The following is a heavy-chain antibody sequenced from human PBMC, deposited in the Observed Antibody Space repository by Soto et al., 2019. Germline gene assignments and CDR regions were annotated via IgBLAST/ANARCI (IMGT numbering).Heavy chain of an antibody. J-gene: IGHJ6*02. Sequence: GASVKVSCKASGYTFTSYYMHWVRQAPGQGLEWMGIINPSGGSTSYAQKFQGRVTMTRDTSTSTVYMELSSLRSEDTAVYYCARGWTFYDFWSGYYLAPYYYYGMDVWGQGTTVTVSS. CDR1: GYTFTSYY. V-gene: IGHV1-46*01. CDR2: INPSGGST. CDR3: ARGWTFYDFWSGYYLAPYYYYGMDV. D-gene: IGHD3-3*01.